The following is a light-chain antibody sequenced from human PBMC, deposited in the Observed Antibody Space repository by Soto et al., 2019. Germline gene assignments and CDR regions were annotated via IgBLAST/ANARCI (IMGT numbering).Light chain of an antibody. CDR3: QQYNSYSFT. CDR1: QGISSC. Sequence: DIPMTQSPASVSASVGDRVTITCRASQGISSCLAWYQQKPGKAPKLLIYDASSLESGVPSRFSGSGSGTEFTLTINSLQPDDFATYYCQQYNSYSFTFGQGTKVDIK. CDR2: DAS. V-gene: IGKV1-5*01. J-gene: IGKJ2*01.